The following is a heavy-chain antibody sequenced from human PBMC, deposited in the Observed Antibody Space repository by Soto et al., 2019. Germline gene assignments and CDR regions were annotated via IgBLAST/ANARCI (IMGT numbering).Heavy chain of an antibody. J-gene: IGHJ4*02. D-gene: IGHD5-12*01. CDR1: GYTFTGYY. CDR2: INPNSGDT. CDR3: ARDSRGYDY. V-gene: IGHV1-2*04. Sequence: QVQLVQSGAEVKKPGASVKASCKASGYTFTGYYMHWVRQAPGQGLEWMGWINPNSGDTNIAQKFRGWVTMTRDTSISTAYMELSRLRSDDTAVYYCARDSRGYDYWGQGTLVTVSS.